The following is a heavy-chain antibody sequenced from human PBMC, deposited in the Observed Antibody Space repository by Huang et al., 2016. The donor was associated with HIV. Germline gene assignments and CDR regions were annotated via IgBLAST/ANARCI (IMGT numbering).Heavy chain of an antibody. Sequence: QVQLVQSGSELKKPGASVKLSCWASGYNFTTYALNWVRQAPGQGLEWMGWINTKTGNPTYAQGFTWRFVFSLDTSVSTSYLQITGLKAEDTAVYYCARRWIQDYWGQGTLVTVSS. CDR2: INTKTGNP. CDR3: ARRWIQDY. D-gene: IGHD5-18*01. CDR1: GYNFTTYA. V-gene: IGHV7-4-1*02. J-gene: IGHJ4*02.